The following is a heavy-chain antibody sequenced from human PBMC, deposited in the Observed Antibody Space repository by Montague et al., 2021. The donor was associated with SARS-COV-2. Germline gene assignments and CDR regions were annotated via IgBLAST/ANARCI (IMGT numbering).Heavy chain of an antibody. V-gene: IGHV4-39*01. CDR1: GDSISSSSYD. Sequence: SETLSLTCTVSGDSISSSSYDWGWIRRPPGKGLEWIGHISYHGNTNYNSSLKSRVTISIDTSRNQFSLKVSSVPATDTAIYYCARRLDYWDSSDQRRHFDYWGQGTLVTVSS. CDR2: ISYHGNT. J-gene: IGHJ4*02. CDR3: ARRLDYWDSSDQRRHFDY. D-gene: IGHD3-22*01.